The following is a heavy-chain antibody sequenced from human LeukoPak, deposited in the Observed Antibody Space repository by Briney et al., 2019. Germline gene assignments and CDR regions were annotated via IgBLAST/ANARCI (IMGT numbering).Heavy chain of an antibody. CDR2: FYNSGSS. J-gene: IGHJ4*02. V-gene: IGHV4-59*01. CDR3: TRGAGWLIDY. CDR1: GGSISDYY. Sequence: SETLSLTCTLSGGSISDYYRGWIRQPPGKGLEWIGYFYNSGSSTYNPSLKSRVTISVDTSKEQFSLKVNSVTAADTAVYYCTRGAGWLIDYWGQGILVTVSS. D-gene: IGHD3-16*01.